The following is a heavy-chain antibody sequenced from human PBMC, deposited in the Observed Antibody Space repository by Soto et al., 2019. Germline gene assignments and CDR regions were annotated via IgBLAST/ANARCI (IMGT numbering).Heavy chain of an antibody. J-gene: IGHJ4*02. CDR3: ARVLPRYCSGGSCYSAFYYFDY. Sequence: PSETLSLTCTVSGGSISSYYWSWIRQPPWKGLEWIGYIYYSGSTNYNPSLKSRVTISVDTSKNQFSLKLSSVTAADTAVYYCARVLPRYCSGGSCYSAFYYFDYWGQGTLVTVSS. V-gene: IGHV4-59*01. CDR1: GGSISSYY. CDR2: IYYSGST. D-gene: IGHD2-15*01.